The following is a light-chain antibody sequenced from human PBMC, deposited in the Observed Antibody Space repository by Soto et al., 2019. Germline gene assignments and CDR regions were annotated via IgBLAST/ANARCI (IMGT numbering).Light chain of an antibody. CDR2: DVS. CDR1: SSDVGDYNY. Sequence: QSVLTQPASVSGSPGQSITISCTGTSSDVGDYNYVSWYQQHPGKAPKLVIFDVSDRPSGVSNRFSGSKSGNTASLTISGLQAEVEADYYCSSYTSSSTRVFGTGTKLTVL. J-gene: IGLJ1*01. CDR3: SSYTSSSTRV. V-gene: IGLV2-14*01.